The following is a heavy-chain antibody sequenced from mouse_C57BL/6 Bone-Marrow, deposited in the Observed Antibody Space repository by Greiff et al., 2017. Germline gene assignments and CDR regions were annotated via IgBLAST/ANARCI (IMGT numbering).Heavy chain of an antibody. D-gene: IGHD2-1*01. Sequence: VKLQESGPGLVQPSQSLSITCTVSGFSLTSYGVHWVRQSPGKGLEWLGVIWSGGSTDYNAAFISRLSISKDNSKSQVFFKMNSLQADDTAIYYCARGSVGNFPFAYWGQGTLVTVSA. J-gene: IGHJ3*01. V-gene: IGHV2-2*01. CDR1: GFSLTSYG. CDR2: IWSGGST. CDR3: ARGSVGNFPFAY.